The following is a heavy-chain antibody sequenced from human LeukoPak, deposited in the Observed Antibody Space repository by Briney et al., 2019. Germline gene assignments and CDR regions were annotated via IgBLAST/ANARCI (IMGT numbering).Heavy chain of an antibody. D-gene: IGHD6-13*01. V-gene: IGHV3-33*08. J-gene: IGHJ4*02. CDR1: GFTFSSYA. CDR2: IWYDGSNK. CDR3: ASEGGIAAVGNY. Sequence: GGSLRLSCAASGFTFSSYAMHWVRQAPGKGLEWVALIWYDGSNKYYADSVKGRFTISRDNSKNTVYLQMNSLRAEDTAVYYCASEGGIAAVGNYWGQGTLVTVSS.